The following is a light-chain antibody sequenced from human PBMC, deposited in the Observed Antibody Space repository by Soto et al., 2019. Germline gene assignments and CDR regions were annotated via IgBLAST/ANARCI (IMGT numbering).Light chain of an antibody. J-gene: IGKJ2*01. CDR1: QSVGGNY. Sequence: EIVLTQSPGTLSLSPGERATLSCRASQSVGGNYLAWYQQKPGQAPRLLVYAGSTRATGIPDRFSGSGSGTDFSLTISRLEPEDFAVYYCQQYGSSLRTFGQGTKLEIK. CDR2: AGS. CDR3: QQYGSSLRT. V-gene: IGKV3-20*01.